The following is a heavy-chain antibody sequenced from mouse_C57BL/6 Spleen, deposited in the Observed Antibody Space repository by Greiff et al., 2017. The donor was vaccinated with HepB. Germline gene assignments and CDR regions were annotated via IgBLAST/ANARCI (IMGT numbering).Heavy chain of an antibody. J-gene: IGHJ3*01. CDR3: AGYGNYPFAY. CDR2: IYPGDGDT. Sequence: VKLQESGPELVKPGASVKISCKASGYAFSSSWMNWVKQRPGKGLEWIGRIYPGDGDTNYNGKFKGKATLTADKSSSTAYMQLSSLTSEDSAVYFCAGYGNYPFAYWGQGTLVTVSA. CDR1: GYAFSSSW. D-gene: IGHD2-1*01. V-gene: IGHV1-82*01.